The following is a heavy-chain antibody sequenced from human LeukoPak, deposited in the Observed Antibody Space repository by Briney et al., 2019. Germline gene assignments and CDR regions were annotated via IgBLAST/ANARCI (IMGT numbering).Heavy chain of an antibody. CDR1: GGTFSSYA. CDR2: IIPIFSTA. D-gene: IGHD3-22*01. CDR3: ARGGDYYDSSGYRY. V-gene: IGHV1-69*05. Sequence: SVKVSCKASGGTFSSYAISWVRQAPGQGLEWMGGIIPIFSTANYAQKFQGRVTITTDESTSTAYMELSSLRSEDTAVYYCARGGDYYDSSGYRYWGQGTLVTVSS. J-gene: IGHJ4*02.